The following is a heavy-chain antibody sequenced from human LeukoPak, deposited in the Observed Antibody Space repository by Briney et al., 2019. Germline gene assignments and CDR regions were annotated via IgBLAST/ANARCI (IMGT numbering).Heavy chain of an antibody. J-gene: IGHJ3*01. CDR3: ARQPANTAAFDV. D-gene: IGHD5-18*01. CDR1: GGSINAFY. V-gene: IGHV4-59*08. Sequence: TPSETLSLTCSVSGGSINAFYWSWIRQPRGKGLEWIAYVRDNGENNYNPSLKSRVAISLDTANNQISLRLNFVTAADTAIYYCARQPANTAAFDVWGQGTMVTVSS. CDR2: VRDNGEN.